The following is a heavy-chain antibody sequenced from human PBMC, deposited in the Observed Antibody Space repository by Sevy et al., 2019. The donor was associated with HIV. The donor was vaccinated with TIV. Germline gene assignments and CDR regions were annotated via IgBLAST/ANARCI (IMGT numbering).Heavy chain of an antibody. D-gene: IGHD6-13*01. Sequence: GGSLRLSCAASGFTFSSYAMSWVRQAPGKGLEWVSAISGSGGSTYYADSVKVRFTISRDNSKNTLYLQMNSLRAEDTAVYYCAKTRGIAAAGINSVCFDYWGQGTLVTVSS. V-gene: IGHV3-23*01. CDR2: ISGSGGST. CDR3: AKTRGIAAAGINSVCFDY. CDR1: GFTFSSYA. J-gene: IGHJ4*02.